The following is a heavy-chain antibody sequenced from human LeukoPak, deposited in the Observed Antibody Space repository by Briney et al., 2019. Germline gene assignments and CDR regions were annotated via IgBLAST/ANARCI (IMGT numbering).Heavy chain of an antibody. CDR1: GFTFSSYS. D-gene: IGHD3-22*01. Sequence: GGSLRLSCAASGFTFSSYSMNWVRQAPGKGLEWVAVISYDGSNKYYADSVKGRFTISRDNSKNTLYLQMNSLRAEDTAVYYCAKGSSDYYDSSGYYLNAFDIWGQGTMVTVSS. V-gene: IGHV3-30*18. CDR3: AKGSSDYYDSSGYYLNAFDI. CDR2: ISYDGSNK. J-gene: IGHJ3*02.